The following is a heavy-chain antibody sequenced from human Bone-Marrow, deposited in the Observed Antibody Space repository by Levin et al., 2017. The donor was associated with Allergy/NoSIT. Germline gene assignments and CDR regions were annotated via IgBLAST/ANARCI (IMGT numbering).Heavy chain of an antibody. D-gene: IGHD4-17*01. J-gene: IGHJ4*02. CDR1: GFIFDDYA. V-gene: IGHV3-9*01. Sequence: AGGSLRLSCAASGFIFDDYAMHWVRQTPGKGLEWVSGISWNSGTLGYADSVKGRFTISRDNAKNSLYLQMNTLKPEDTAFYYCAKGSYGDYTLLDYWGQGTLVTVSS. CDR2: ISWNSGTL. CDR3: AKGSYGDYTLLDY.